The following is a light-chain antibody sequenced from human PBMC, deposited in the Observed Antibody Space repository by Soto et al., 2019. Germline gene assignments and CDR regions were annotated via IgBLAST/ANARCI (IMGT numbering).Light chain of an antibody. CDR1: SSDVAGYNY. J-gene: IGLJ2*01. V-gene: IGLV2-8*01. CDR2: EVS. Sequence: QSALTQPPSASGSPGQSVTISCTGTSSDVAGYNYVSWYQQHPGKAPELMIYEVSKRPSGVPDRFSGSKSGNTASLTVSGLQAEDEADYYCSSYAGSNNLVFGGGTKLTVL. CDR3: SSYAGSNNLV.